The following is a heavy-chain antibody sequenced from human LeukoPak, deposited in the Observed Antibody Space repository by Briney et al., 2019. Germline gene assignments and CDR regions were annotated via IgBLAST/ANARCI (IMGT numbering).Heavy chain of an antibody. D-gene: IGHD3-10*01. CDR3: ASGSGSYRAFDI. J-gene: IGHJ3*02. Sequence: ASVKVSCKASGYTFTGYYMHWVRQAPGQGLEWMGWINPNSGGTNYAQEFQGRVTMTRDTSISTAYMELSRLRSDDTAVYYCASGSGSYRAFDIWGQGTMVTVSS. V-gene: IGHV1-2*02. CDR2: INPNSGGT. CDR1: GYTFTGYY.